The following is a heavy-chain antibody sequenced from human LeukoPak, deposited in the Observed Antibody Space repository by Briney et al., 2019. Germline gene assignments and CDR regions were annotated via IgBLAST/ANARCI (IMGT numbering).Heavy chain of an antibody. D-gene: IGHD4-17*01. J-gene: IGHJ5*02. CDR3: AKGTPVHNWFDP. CDR1: GFTFSSYG. Sequence: PGGSLRLSCAASGFTFSSYGMHWVRQAPGKGLEWVAVISYDGSNKYYAYSVKGRFTISRDNSKNTLYLQMNSLRAEDTAVYYCAKGTPVHNWFDPWGQGTLVTVSS. V-gene: IGHV3-30*18. CDR2: ISYDGSNK.